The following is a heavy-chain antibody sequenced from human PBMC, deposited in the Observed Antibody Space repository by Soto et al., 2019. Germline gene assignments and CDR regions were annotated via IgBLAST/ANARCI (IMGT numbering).Heavy chain of an antibody. CDR1: GFTFSSYS. CDR3: ARDRGTSGTGDAFDI. CDR2: ISSSSSYI. Sequence: EVQLVESGGGLVKPGGSLRLSCAASGFTFSSYSMNWVRQAPGKGLEWVSSISSSSSYIYYADSVKGRFTISRDNAKNSLYLQMNNLRAEDTAVYYYARDRGTSGTGDAFDIWGQGTMVTVSS. V-gene: IGHV3-21*01. D-gene: IGHD1-1*01. J-gene: IGHJ3*02.